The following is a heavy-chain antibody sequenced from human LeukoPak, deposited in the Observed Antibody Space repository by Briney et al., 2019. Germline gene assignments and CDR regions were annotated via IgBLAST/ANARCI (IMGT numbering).Heavy chain of an antibody. CDR1: GGSISSGGYS. Sequence: SETLSLTCAVSGGSISSGGYSWGWIRQPPGKGLEWIGYIYHSGSTYYNPSLKSRVTISVDRSKNQFSLKLTSVTAADTAVYYCARAGGIRTAALDLDYWGQGTLVTVSS. V-gene: IGHV4-30-2*01. D-gene: IGHD6-25*01. CDR3: ARAGGIRTAALDLDY. CDR2: IYHSGST. J-gene: IGHJ4*02.